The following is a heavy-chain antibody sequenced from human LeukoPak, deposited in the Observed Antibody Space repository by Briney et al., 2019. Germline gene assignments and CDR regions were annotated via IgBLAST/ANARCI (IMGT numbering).Heavy chain of an antibody. CDR3: AREGLYSSSWSAFDI. CDR1: GFTFSRYS. V-gene: IGHV3-21*01. D-gene: IGHD6-13*01. CDR2: ISSSSSYI. Sequence: GGSLRLSCAASGFTFSRYSMNWVRQAPGKGLEWVSSISSSSSYIYYADSVKGRFTISRDNAKNSLYLQMNSLRAEDTAVYYCAREGLYSSSWSAFDIWGQGTMVTVSS. J-gene: IGHJ3*02.